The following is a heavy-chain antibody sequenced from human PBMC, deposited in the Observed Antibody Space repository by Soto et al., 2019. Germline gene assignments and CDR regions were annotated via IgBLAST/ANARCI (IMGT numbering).Heavy chain of an antibody. Sequence: GESLKISCKGSGYSFTSYWISWVRQMPGKGLEWMGRIDPSDSYTNYSPSFQGHVTISADKSISTAYLQWSSLKASDTAMYYCARHRGSGYTHYYGMDVWGQGTTVTVS. D-gene: IGHD3-22*01. CDR2: IDPSDSYT. CDR1: GYSFTSYW. CDR3: ARHRGSGYTHYYGMDV. V-gene: IGHV5-10-1*01. J-gene: IGHJ6*02.